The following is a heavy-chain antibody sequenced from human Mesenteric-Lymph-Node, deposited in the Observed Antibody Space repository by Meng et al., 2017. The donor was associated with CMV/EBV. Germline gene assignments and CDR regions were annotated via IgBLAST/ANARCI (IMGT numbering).Heavy chain of an antibody. Sequence: QGPLHQWGAGLFNPSEPLSGTCAVYGGSLSGYYWNWIRQSPEKGLEWIGEINRSGSTTYNPSFTSRIIISVDTSTNQISLNMSSVTAADTAVYYCARGSSYDILTGYFDYWGQGALVTVSS. V-gene: IGHV4-34*01. D-gene: IGHD3-9*01. J-gene: IGHJ4*02. CDR1: GGSLSGYY. CDR2: INRSGST. CDR3: ARGSSYDILTGYFDY.